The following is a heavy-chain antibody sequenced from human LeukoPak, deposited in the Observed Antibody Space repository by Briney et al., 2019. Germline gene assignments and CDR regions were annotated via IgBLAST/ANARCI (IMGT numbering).Heavy chain of an antibody. V-gene: IGHV3-74*01. D-gene: IGHD5/OR15-5a*01. Sequence: GGSLRLSCAAYGFTFSNHWMHWVRQAPGEGLVWVSRVNKDGSNTVYADSVKGRFSSSRDNAKNILYLQMNSLRAEDTAVYYCTRGLSPSEALDIWGQGTMVTVPS. J-gene: IGHJ3*02. CDR3: TRGLSPSEALDI. CDR2: VNKDGSNT. CDR1: GFTFSNHW.